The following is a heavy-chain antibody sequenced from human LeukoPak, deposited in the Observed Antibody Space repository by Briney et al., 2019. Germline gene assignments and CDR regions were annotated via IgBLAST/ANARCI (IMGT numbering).Heavy chain of an antibody. D-gene: IGHD3-9*01. CDR3: AREKPTYYDILTGYYGGLDI. J-gene: IGHJ3*02. CDR2: IYHSGLI. Sequence: SETLSLTCNVSGYSISSGYYWGWIRQPPGKGLEWIANIYHSGLIYYNPSLKSRVTISVDTSKNQFSLKLSSVTAADTAVYYCAREKPTYYDILTGYYGGLDIWGQGTMVTVSS. V-gene: IGHV4-38-2*02. CDR1: GYSISSGYY.